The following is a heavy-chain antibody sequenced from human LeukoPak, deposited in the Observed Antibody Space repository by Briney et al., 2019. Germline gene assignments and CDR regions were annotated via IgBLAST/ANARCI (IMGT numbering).Heavy chain of an antibody. J-gene: IGHJ6*04. Sequence: KPSETLSLTCTVSGGAISGSNYYWGWIRQPPGKGLEWIGSIYYSGSTYYNPSLKSRVTISVDTSKNQFSLKLSSVTAADTAVYYCARGGRATMDVWSKGTSVTVSS. CDR2: IYYSGST. D-gene: IGHD2-15*01. V-gene: IGHV4-39*07. CDR1: GGAISGSNYY. CDR3: ARGGRATMDV.